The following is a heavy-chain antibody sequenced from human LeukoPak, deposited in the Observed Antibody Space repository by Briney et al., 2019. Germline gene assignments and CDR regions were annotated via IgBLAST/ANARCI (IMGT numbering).Heavy chain of an antibody. CDR2: IIPIFGTA. J-gene: IGHJ4*02. V-gene: IGHV1-69*13. CDR1: GGTFSSYA. Sequence: SVKVSCKASGGTFSSYAISWVRQAPGQGLEWMGGIIPIFGTANYAQKFQGRVTITADESTSTAYMELSSLRSEDTAVYYCASASYYDYWSGYFDYWGQGTLVTVSS. D-gene: IGHD3-3*01. CDR3: ASASYYDYWSGYFDY.